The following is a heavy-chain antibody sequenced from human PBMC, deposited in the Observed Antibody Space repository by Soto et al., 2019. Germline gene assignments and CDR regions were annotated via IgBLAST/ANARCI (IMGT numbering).Heavy chain of an antibody. CDR1: GGSFSGYY. CDR3: VRVSHGGYIHIWFDP. CDR2: INHSGST. J-gene: IGHJ5*02. Sequence: PSETLSLTCAVYGGSFSGYYWSWIRQPPGKGLEWIGEINHSGSTNYNPSLKSRVTISVDTSKNQFSLKLSSVTAADTAVYYCVRVSHGGYIHIWFDPWGQGTLVTLSS. V-gene: IGHV4-34*01. D-gene: IGHD3-22*01.